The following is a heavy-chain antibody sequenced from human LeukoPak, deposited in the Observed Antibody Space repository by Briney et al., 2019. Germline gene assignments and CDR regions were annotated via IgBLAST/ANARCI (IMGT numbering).Heavy chain of an antibody. Sequence: GASVKVSCKASGYIFTGYYIHRVRQAPGQGLEWMGWINTNSGDTKYAQKFQGRVTMTRDTSNNTVYMDLTRLIFDDTAMYYCARDGVFRFEVGNVYYYYMDVWGKGTTVIISS. CDR3: ARDGVFRFEVGNVYYYYMDV. CDR2: INTNSGDT. V-gene: IGHV1-2*02. D-gene: IGHD4-23*01. CDR1: GYIFTGYY. J-gene: IGHJ6*03.